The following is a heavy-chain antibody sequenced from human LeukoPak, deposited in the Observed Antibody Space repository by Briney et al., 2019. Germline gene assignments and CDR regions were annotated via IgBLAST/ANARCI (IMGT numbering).Heavy chain of an antibody. D-gene: IGHD3-22*01. Sequence: TGGSLRLSCAASGFTFSSYWMHWVRQAPGKGLVWVSRINSDGSSTSYADSVKGRFTISRDNAKNTLYLQMNSLRAEDTAVYYCAKARSGYSHYFDYWGQGTLVTVSS. CDR2: INSDGSST. J-gene: IGHJ4*02. V-gene: IGHV3-74*01. CDR3: AKARSGYSHYFDY. CDR1: GFTFSSYW.